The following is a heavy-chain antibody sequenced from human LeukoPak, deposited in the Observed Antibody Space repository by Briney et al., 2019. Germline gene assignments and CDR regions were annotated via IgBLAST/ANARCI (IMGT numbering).Heavy chain of an antibody. CDR1: GFTFSSYA. CDR2: ISYDGSNK. Sequence: GGSLRLSCAASGFTFSSYAMHWVRQAPGKGLEWVAVISYDGSNKYYAASVKGRFTISRDNSKNTLYMQMNSLRAEDTAVYYCAREEAGSGSYYNVDWGQGTLVTVSS. J-gene: IGHJ4*02. D-gene: IGHD3-10*01. CDR3: AREEAGSGSYYNVD. V-gene: IGHV3-30*04.